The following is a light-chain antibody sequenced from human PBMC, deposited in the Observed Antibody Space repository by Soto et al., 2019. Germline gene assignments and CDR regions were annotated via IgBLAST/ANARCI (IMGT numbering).Light chain of an antibody. J-gene: IGKJ1*01. CDR3: QHYNSYSEA. CDR2: AAS. CDR1: QTINIY. V-gene: IGKV1-39*01. Sequence: DIQMTQSPSSLSASVGDRVTLTCRASQTINIYLNWYQQKPGMAPKXLIHAASSLQSGVPSRFSGSGSGTEFTLTISSLQLDDFATYYCQHYNSYSEALGQGTKVDIK.